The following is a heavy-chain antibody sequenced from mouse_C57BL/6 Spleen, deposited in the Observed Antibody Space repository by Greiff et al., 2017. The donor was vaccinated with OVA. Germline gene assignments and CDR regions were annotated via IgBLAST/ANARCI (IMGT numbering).Heavy chain of an antibody. D-gene: IGHD2-5*01. V-gene: IGHV1-81*01. CDR1: GYTFTSYG. J-gene: IGHJ3*01. CDR2: IYPRSGNT. CDR3: ASSNYGAY. Sequence: QVQLQQSGAELARPGASVKLSCKASGYTFTSYGISWVKQRTGQGLEWIGEIYPRSGNTYYNEKFKGKATLTADKSSSTAYMELRSLTSEDSAVYFCASSNYGAYWGQGTLVTVSA.